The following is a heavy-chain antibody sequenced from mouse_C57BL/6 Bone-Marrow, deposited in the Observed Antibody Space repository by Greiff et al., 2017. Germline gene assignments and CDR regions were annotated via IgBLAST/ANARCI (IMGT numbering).Heavy chain of an antibody. CDR1: GYTFTDYE. CDR3: TRPGDD. Sequence: QVQLQQSGAELVRPGASVTLSCKASGYTFTDYEMHWVKQTPVHGLEWIGAIDPETGGTAYNQKFKGKAILTAAKSSSTAYMELRSLTSEDSAVYYCTRPGDDWGQGTSVTVSS. V-gene: IGHV1-15*01. CDR2: IDPETGGT. J-gene: IGHJ4*01.